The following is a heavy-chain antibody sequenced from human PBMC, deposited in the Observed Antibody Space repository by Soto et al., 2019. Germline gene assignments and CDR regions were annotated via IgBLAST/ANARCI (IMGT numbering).Heavy chain of an antibody. CDR2: ISGSGGRI. V-gene: IGHV3-23*01. CDR3: TKGGHTYAFSPVY. J-gene: IGHJ1*01. D-gene: IGHD5-18*01. Sequence: EVQLFESGGGLVQPGGSLRLSCAASGFTFSSYAMSWVRQAPGKGLEWVSGISGSGGRIYYADSVKGRFTISRDYSSNTLFLHMNSLSVEATAVYYCTKGGHTYAFSPVYWGQGALVTVSS. CDR1: GFTFSSYA.